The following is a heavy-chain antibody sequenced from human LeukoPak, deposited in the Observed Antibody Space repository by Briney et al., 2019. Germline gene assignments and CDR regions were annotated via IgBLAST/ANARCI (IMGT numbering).Heavy chain of an antibody. CDR3: ARAQTYGDSRLLLDY. V-gene: IGHV3-20*04. J-gene: IGHJ4*02. Sequence: PGESLRLACAASEFTFSSYSLNWVRQAPGKGLEWVSGINWNGGSTGYADSVEGRFTISRDNAKNSQYLQMNSLRVEDTALYYCARAQTYGDSRLLLDYWGQGTLVTVSS. D-gene: IGHD4-17*01. CDR2: INWNGGST. CDR1: EFTFSSYS.